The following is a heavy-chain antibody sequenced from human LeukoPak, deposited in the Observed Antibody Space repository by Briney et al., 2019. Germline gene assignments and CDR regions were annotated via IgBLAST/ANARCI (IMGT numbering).Heavy chain of an antibody. Sequence: PGGSLRLSCAASGFTFSSYAMSWVRQAPGKGLEWVSSISGNSGSTYYADSVKGRFTIPRDNSKNTVYLQMNSLRAEDTAVYYCAKVSAWAMVGATYFDYWGQGTLVTVSS. V-gene: IGHV3-23*01. J-gene: IGHJ4*02. D-gene: IGHD1-26*01. CDR3: AKVSAWAMVGATYFDY. CDR1: GFTFSSYA. CDR2: ISGNSGST.